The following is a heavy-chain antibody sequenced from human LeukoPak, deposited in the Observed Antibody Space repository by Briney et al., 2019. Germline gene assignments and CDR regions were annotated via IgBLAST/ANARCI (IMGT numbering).Heavy chain of an antibody. CDR3: AKAITPVGDY. V-gene: IGHV3-23*01. D-gene: IGHD4-23*01. Sequence: GGSLRLSCAASGFTFSNYAMSWVRQAPGKGLEWVSAISGSASSTYHADSVKGRFTISRDNSKNALYLQMNSLRAEDTAVYYCAKAITPVGDYWGQGTLVTVSS. CDR2: ISGSASST. J-gene: IGHJ4*02. CDR1: GFTFSNYA.